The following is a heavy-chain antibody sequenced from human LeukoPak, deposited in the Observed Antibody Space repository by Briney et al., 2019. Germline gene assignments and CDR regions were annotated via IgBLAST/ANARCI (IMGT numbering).Heavy chain of an antibody. Sequence: EINHSGSTNYNPSLKSRVTISVDTSKNQFSLKLSSVTAADTAVYYCARGSTIFGVVIKLNYYGMDVWGQGTTVTVSS. J-gene: IGHJ6*02. V-gene: IGHV4-34*01. CDR2: INHSGST. D-gene: IGHD3-3*01. CDR3: ARGSTIFGVVIKLNYYGMDV.